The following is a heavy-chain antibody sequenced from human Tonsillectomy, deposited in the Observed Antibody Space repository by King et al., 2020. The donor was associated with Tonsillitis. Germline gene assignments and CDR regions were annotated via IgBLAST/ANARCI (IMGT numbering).Heavy chain of an antibody. Sequence: VHLVVSGGGVVQPGRSLRLSCTVSGFTFSNYVMHWVRQAPGKGLEWVAIIWYDGSNKNYADSVRGRFNISRDNSKNTLYLQMNSLRAEDTAVYYCVRVFFYGSEAYPFDYWGQGTLVTVSS. D-gene: IGHD3-10*01. CDR2: IWYDGSNK. J-gene: IGHJ4*02. V-gene: IGHV3-33*08. CDR1: GFTFSNYV. CDR3: VRVFFYGSEAYPFDY.